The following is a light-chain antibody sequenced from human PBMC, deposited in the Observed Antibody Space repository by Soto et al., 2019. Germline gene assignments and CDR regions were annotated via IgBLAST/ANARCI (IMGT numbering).Light chain of an antibody. CDR3: QSYDSSLSGYV. CDR2: EVN. CDR1: SSGIGTYNY. V-gene: IGLV2-14*01. Sequence: QSALTQPASVSGSPGQSITISCSETSSGIGTYNYVSWYQLHPGKVPKLIIYEVNNRPSGISPRFSGSKSGKTASLTISGLQAEDEADYYCQSYDSSLSGYVFGTGTKLTVL. J-gene: IGLJ1*01.